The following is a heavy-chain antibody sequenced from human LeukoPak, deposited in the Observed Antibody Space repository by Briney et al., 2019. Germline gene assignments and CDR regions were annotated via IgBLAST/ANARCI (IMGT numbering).Heavy chain of an antibody. Sequence: ASVKVSCKASGYTFTGYYIYWVRQAPGQGLEWMGWINPNSGGTNYAQKLQGRVTMTTDTSTSTAYMELRSLRSDDTAVYYCARDPDYGNTYYYYMDVWGKGTTVTVSS. CDR2: INPNSGGT. J-gene: IGHJ6*03. V-gene: IGHV1-18*04. D-gene: IGHD4-17*01. CDR3: ARDPDYGNTYYYYMDV. CDR1: GYTFTGYY.